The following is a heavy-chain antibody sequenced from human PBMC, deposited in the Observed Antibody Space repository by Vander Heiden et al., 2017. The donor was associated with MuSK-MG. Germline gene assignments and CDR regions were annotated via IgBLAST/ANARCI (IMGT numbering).Heavy chain of an antibody. V-gene: IGHV4-59*08. D-gene: IGHD5-12*01. CDR2: SCDSVST. J-gene: IGHJ4*02. CDR1: GGSINGYC. Sequence: QVQMQASGPGLVKPSEPLSLTCTVSGGSINGYCWSWIRLPPGKELEWIGYSCDSVSTNYNPSLKSRVTISGDTSKKQFSLKQSSMTAADTAVYYCARHGGAYSYDYWGQGTLVTVSS. CDR3: ARHGGAYSYDY.